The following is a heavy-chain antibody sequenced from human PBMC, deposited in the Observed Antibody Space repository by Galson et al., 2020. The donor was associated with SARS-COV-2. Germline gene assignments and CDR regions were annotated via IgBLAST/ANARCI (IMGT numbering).Heavy chain of an antibody. CDR1: GFTVSSNY. V-gene: IGHV3-53*01. J-gene: IGHJ4*02. CDR2: IYSGGST. D-gene: IGHD4-17*01. Sequence: QLGESLKISCAASGFTVSSNYISWVRQAPGKGLEWVSVIYSGGSTYYADSVKGRFTISRDNSKNTLYLQMNSLRAEDTAVYYCARDYGDYYFDYWGQGTLVTVSS. CDR3: ARDYGDYYFDY.